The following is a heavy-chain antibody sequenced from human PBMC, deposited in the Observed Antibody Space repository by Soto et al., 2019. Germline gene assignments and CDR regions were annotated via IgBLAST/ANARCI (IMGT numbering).Heavy chain of an antibody. D-gene: IGHD3-10*01. CDR2: IVVGSGNT. CDR3: AAGGHYYGSGFRGGMDV. CDR1: GFTFTSSA. Sequence: GASVKVSCKASGFTFTSSAVQWVRQARGQRLEWIGWIVVGSGNTNYAQKFQERVTITRDMSTSTAYTELSSLRSEDTAVYYCAAGGHYYGSGFRGGMDVWGQGTTVTVSS. V-gene: IGHV1-58*01. J-gene: IGHJ6*02.